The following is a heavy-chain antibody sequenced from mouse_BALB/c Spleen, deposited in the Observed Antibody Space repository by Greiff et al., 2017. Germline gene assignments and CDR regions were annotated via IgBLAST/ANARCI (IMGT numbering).Heavy chain of an antibody. CDR3: ARAGYSAVDY. Sequence: EVQLVESGGGLVQPGGSRKLSCAASGFTFSSFGMHWVRQAPEKGLEWVAYISSGSSTIYYADTVKGRFTISRDNSKNTVFLQMTSLRSEDTAMYYCARAGYSAVDYWGQGTSVTVSS. CDR1: GFTFSSFG. CDR2: ISSGSSTI. V-gene: IGHV5-17*02. J-gene: IGHJ4*01.